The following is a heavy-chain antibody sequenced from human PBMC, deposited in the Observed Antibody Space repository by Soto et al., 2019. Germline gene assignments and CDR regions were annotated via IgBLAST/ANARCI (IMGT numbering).Heavy chain of an antibody. J-gene: IGHJ4*02. Sequence: QVQLQESGPGLVKPSQTLSLTCTVSGGSISSGGYYWSWIRQHPGKGLEWIGYIYYSGSTYYNPSLKSRVTISVATSNNQFSLKLSSVTAADTAVSYCARLRSSQSYSCDYWGQGALVTVSS. V-gene: IGHV4-31*03. CDR2: IYYSGST. CDR3: ARLRSSQSYSCDY. CDR1: GGSISSGGYY. D-gene: IGHD3-16*01.